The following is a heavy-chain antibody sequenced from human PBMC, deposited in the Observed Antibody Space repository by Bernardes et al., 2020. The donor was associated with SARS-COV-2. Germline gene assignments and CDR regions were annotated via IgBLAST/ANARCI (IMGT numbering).Heavy chain of an antibody. D-gene: IGHD6-6*01. V-gene: IGHV4-31*03. J-gene: IGHJ4*02. Sequence: SETLSLTCTVSGASVSSGAYFWTWIRQHPGKGLEWIGYIYYSGGTYYNPSLKSRITISLDTSKNQFSLKLNSLTAADTAIYYCALADPTSMSARTFDHWGQGTLVTVSS. CDR2: IYYSGGT. CDR1: GASVSSGAYF. CDR3: ALADPTSMSARTFDH.